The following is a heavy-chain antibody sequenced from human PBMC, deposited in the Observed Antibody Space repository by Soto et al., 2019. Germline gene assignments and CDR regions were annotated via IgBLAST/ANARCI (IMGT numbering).Heavy chain of an antibody. V-gene: IGHV4-30-2*01. CDR3: ASAGGLGAVAADS. CDR2: IYHSGST. J-gene: IGHJ4*02. Sequence: QLQLQESGSGRVKPSQTLSLTCAVSGGSISSGGYSWSWIRQPPGKGLERIGYIYHSGSTYYNPSLTSRVTISVDWSKNQFSLKLSSVTAADTAVYYCASAGGLGAVAADSWGQGTLVTVSS. D-gene: IGHD6-19*01. CDR1: GGSISSGGYS.